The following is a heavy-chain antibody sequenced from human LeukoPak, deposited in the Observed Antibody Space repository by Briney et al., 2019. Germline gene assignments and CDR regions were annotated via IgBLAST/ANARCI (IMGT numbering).Heavy chain of an antibody. CDR2: IIPIFGTA. Sequence: SVKVSRKASGGTFSSYAISWVRQAPGQGLEWMGGIIPIFGTANYAQKFQGRVTITADESTSTAYMELSSLRSEDTAVYYCARGQADRLYGSGSYYFDYWGQGTLVTVSS. D-gene: IGHD3-10*01. V-gene: IGHV1-69*01. J-gene: IGHJ4*02. CDR1: GGTFSSYA. CDR3: ARGQADRLYGSGSYYFDY.